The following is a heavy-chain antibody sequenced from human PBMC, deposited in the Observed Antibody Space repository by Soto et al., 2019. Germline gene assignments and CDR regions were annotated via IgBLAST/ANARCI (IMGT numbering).Heavy chain of an antibody. D-gene: IGHD6-13*01. CDR1: GYSFTSYW. Sequence: PGESLKISCKGSGYSFTSYWIGWVRQMPGKGLECMGITYPGDSDTRYSPSFQGQVTISADKSISTAYLQWSSLKASDTAMYYCARTAAAGKYYNGMDVWGQGTTVTVSS. CDR3: ARTAAAGKYYNGMDV. CDR2: TYPGDSDT. V-gene: IGHV5-51*01. J-gene: IGHJ6*02.